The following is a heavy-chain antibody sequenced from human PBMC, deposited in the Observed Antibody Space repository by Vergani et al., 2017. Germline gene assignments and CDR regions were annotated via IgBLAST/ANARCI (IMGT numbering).Heavy chain of an antibody. CDR3: ARAGSSGWFTGGLDY. Sequence: QVQLVQSGAEVKKPGSSVKVSCKASGGTFSSYAISWVRQAPGQGLEWMGGIIPIFGTANYAQKFQGRVTLTADESTSTAYMELSSLRSEDTAVYYCARAGSSGWFTGGLDYWGQGTLVTVSS. V-gene: IGHV1-69*01. CDR2: IIPIFGTA. D-gene: IGHD6-19*01. CDR1: GGTFSSYA. J-gene: IGHJ4*02.